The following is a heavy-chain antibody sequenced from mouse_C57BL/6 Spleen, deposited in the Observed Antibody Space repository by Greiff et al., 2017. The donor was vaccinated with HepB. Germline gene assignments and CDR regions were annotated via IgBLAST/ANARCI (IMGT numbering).Heavy chain of an antibody. J-gene: IGHJ4*01. Sequence: QVQLQQSGAELVRPGASVKLSCKASGYTFTDYYINWVKQRPGQGLEWIARIYPGSGNTYYNEKFKGKATLTAEKSSSTAYMQLSSLTSEDSAVYFCARKGWLLTGTGAMDYWGQGTSVTVSS. CDR3: ARKGWLLTGTGAMDY. D-gene: IGHD2-3*01. CDR2: IYPGSGNT. V-gene: IGHV1-76*01. CDR1: GYTFTDYY.